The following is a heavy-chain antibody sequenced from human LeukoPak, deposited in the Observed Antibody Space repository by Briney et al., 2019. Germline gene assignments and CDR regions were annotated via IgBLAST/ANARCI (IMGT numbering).Heavy chain of an antibody. D-gene: IGHD3-10*01. CDR2: IYYSGST. CDR1: GGSISSGGYY. CDR3: ARDHRLARGSYYYGMDV. J-gene: IGHJ6*02. Sequence: PSQTLSLTCTVSGGSISSGGYYWSWIRQHPGKGLEWIGYIYYSGSTYYNPSLKSRVTISVDTSKNQFSLKLSSVTAADTAVYYCARDHRLARGSYYYGMDVWGQGTTVTVSS. V-gene: IGHV4-31*03.